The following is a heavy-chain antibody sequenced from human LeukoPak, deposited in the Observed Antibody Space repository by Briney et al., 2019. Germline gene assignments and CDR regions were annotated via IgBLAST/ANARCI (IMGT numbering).Heavy chain of an antibody. D-gene: IGHD4-17*01. Sequence: ASVKVSCKASGYTFTSYGISWVRQAPGQGLEWMGWISGYNGKTNYAQKFQGRVTMTTDTSTNTAYMELRNLISDDTAVYFCARDGPDYGDYINFDYWGQGTLVTVPS. J-gene: IGHJ4*02. CDR2: ISGYNGKT. V-gene: IGHV1-18*01. CDR1: GYTFTSYG. CDR3: ARDGPDYGDYINFDY.